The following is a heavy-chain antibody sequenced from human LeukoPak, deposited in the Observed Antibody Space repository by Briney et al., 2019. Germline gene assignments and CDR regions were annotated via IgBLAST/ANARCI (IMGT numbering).Heavy chain of an antibody. CDR2: ITSSSSYI. V-gene: IGHV3-21*01. Sequence: GESLRLSCAASGFTFSTYNMNWVRQAPGKGLEWLSSITSSSSYIYYADSVKGRFTISRDNAKNSLYLQMNSLRDEDTAVYYCARDPYSGSYGDYYYYYMDVWGKGTTVTISS. CDR1: GFTFSTYN. D-gene: IGHD1-26*01. J-gene: IGHJ6*03. CDR3: ARDPYSGSYGDYYYYYMDV.